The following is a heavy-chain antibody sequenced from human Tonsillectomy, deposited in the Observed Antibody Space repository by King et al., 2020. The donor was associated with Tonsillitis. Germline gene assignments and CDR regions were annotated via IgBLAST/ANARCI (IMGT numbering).Heavy chain of an antibody. Sequence: EVQLVESGGGLVQPGGSLRLSCTASGFTFNTYGMNWVRQAPGKGLEGISYISDSSRSIYYANSVKGRFTISRDNAKNSRYLQMNSLRAEDTALYYCARARATYPRSSDHDYWGQGTLVTVSS. D-gene: IGHD6-6*01. CDR2: ISDSSRSI. CDR3: ARARATYPRSSDHDY. V-gene: IGHV3-48*04. CDR1: GFTFNTYG. J-gene: IGHJ4*02.